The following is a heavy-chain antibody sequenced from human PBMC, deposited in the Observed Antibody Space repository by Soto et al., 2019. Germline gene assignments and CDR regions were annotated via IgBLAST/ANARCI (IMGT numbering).Heavy chain of an antibody. J-gene: IGHJ2*01. D-gene: IGHD3-16*01. Sequence: QITLKESGPTLVKPTQTLTLTCTFSGFSLSTNGVGVGWIRQPPGTALEWLALIYWNEDKRYSPSLKSRVTITKDTSKNQVVLTMTNMVPVDTASYYCAHTLSSADYVSWYFDLWGRGTLVTVSS. CDR3: AHTLSSADYVSWYFDL. V-gene: IGHV2-5*01. CDR2: IYWNEDK. CDR1: GFSLSTNGVG.